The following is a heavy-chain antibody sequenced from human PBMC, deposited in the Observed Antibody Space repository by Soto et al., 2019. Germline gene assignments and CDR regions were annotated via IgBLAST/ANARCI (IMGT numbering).Heavy chain of an antibody. CDR3: ATGGHCSSTSCPYYYGMDV. CDR2: IYYSGST. D-gene: IGHD2-2*01. V-gene: IGHV4-31*03. Sequence: PSETLPLTCTVSGGSISSGGYYLSWIRQHPGKGLEWIGYIYYSGSTYYNPSLKSRVTISVDTSKNQFSLKLSSVTAADTAVYYCATGGHCSSTSCPYYYGMDVWGQGATVTIFS. CDR1: GGSISSGGYY. J-gene: IGHJ6*02.